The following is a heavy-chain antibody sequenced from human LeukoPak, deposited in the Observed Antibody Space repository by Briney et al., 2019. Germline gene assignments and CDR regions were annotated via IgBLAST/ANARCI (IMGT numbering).Heavy chain of an antibody. CDR1: GFTFDDYA. J-gene: IGHJ4*02. D-gene: IGHD5-18*01. V-gene: IGHV3-9*03. CDR2: ISWNSGSI. CDR3: AKSIGGYSYGYFYFDY. Sequence: PGGSLRLSCAASGFTFDDYAMHWVRQAPGKGLEWVSGISWNSGSIGYADSVKGRFTISRDNAKNSLYLQMNSLRAEDMALYYCAKSIGGYSYGYFYFDYWGQGTLVTVSS.